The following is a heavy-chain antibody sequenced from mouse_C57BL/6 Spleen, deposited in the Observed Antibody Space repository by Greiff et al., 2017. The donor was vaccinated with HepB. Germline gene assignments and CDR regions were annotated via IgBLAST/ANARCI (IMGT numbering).Heavy chain of an antibody. CDR1: GYSITSGYY. J-gene: IGHJ2*01. CDR3: AREETAQATFDY. V-gene: IGHV3-6*01. D-gene: IGHD3-2*02. Sequence: EVQLQESGPGLVKPSQSLSLTCSVTGYSITSGYYWNWIRQFPGNKLEWMGYISYDGSNNYNPSLKNRISITRDTSKNQFFLKLNSVTTEDTATYYCAREETAQATFDYWGQGTTLTVSS. CDR2: ISYDGSN.